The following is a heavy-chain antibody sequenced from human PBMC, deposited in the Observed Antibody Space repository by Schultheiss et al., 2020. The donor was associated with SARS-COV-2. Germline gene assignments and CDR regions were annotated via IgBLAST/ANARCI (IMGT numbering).Heavy chain of an antibody. CDR3: ARNVWGPKIDL. Sequence: SETLSLTCTVSGGSSSDYYWSWIRQPPGKGLEWIGYIYYSGSLHYNPSLNSRVTISMDKSKNQFSLSLSSVTAADTAVYYCARNVWGPKIDLWGQGTLVTVSS. D-gene: IGHD1-26*01. CDR2: IYYSGSL. CDR1: GGSSSDYY. J-gene: IGHJ5*02. V-gene: IGHV4-59*12.